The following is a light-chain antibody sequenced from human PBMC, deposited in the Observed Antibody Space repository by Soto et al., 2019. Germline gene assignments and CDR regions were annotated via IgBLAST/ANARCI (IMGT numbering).Light chain of an antibody. V-gene: IGLV3-21*02. CDR1: NIGSES. CDR3: QVWDSTSDHPV. J-gene: IGLJ2*01. CDR2: DDS. Sequence: SYELTQAPSVSVAPGQTARITCGGNNIGSESVHWYQQKPGQAPVLVVYDDSDRPSGIPERFSGSNSGNTATLTISRVAAGDEADYYCQVWDSTSDHPVFGGGTKLTVL.